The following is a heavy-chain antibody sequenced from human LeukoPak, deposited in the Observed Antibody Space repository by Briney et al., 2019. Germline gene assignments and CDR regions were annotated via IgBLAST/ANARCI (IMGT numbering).Heavy chain of an antibody. CDR3: ANSLGGPYYYDSSGYSDY. V-gene: IGHV3-30*02. CDR2: IRYDGSNDRTSE. CDR1: GFTFSSYG. J-gene: IGHJ4*02. Sequence: GGSLRLSCAASGFTFSSYGMHWARQTPGKGLEWVAFIRYDGSNDRTSEYYADSVTGRFTISRDNSKNTLYLQMNSLRAEDTAVYYCANSLGGPYYYDSSGYSDYWGQGTLVTVSS. D-gene: IGHD3-22*01.